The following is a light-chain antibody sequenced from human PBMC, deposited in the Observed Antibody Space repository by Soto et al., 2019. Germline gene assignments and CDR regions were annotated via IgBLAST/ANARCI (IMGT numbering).Light chain of an antibody. J-gene: IGLJ1*01. CDR1: SSDVGGYNY. CDR3: SSYTSSSSYV. V-gene: IGLV2-14*01. Sequence: SVLTQPASVSGSPGQSITISCTGTSSDVGGYNYVSWYQQHPGKAPKLMIYDVSNRPSGVSNRFSGSKSGNTASLTISGLQVEDEADYYCSSYTSSSSYVVGTGTKATVL. CDR2: DVS.